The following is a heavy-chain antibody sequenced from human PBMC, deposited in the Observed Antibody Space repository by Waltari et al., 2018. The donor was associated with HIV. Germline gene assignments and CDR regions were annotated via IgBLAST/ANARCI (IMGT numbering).Heavy chain of an antibody. V-gene: IGHV3-23*04. Sequence: EVQLVESGGGLVQPGGSLRLSCTASGFTFNNFAMSRVRQAPGKGLEGVSVMSASGGTTYYADSVKGRFTVSRDNFKNTVYLQMNSLRAGDMAIYYCAKAVMETAVSSPVDCWGQGALVTVSS. CDR2: MSASGGTT. D-gene: IGHD5-18*01. CDR1: GFTFNNFA. CDR3: AKAVMETAVSSPVDC. J-gene: IGHJ4*02.